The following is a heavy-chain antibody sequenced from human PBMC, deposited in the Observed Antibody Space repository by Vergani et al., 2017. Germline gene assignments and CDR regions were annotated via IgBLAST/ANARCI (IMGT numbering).Heavy chain of an antibody. CDR2: MNPNSGNT. CDR1: GYTFTSYD. CDR3: ARDVLRFLEWLGYYYYMDV. D-gene: IGHD3-3*01. J-gene: IGHJ6*03. Sequence: QVQLVQSGAEVKKPGASVKVSCKASGYTFTSYDINWVRQATGQGLEWMGWMNPNSGNTGYAQKFQGRVTMTRNTSISTAYMELSSLRSEDTAVYSCARDVLRFLEWLGYYYYMDVWGKGTTVTVSS. V-gene: IGHV1-8*01.